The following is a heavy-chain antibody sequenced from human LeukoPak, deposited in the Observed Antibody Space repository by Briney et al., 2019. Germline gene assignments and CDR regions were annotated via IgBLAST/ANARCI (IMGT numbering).Heavy chain of an antibody. CDR1: GGSISSGGYY. V-gene: IGHV4-30-2*01. D-gene: IGHD4-11*01. J-gene: IGHJ4*02. CDR3: ARDSVTKAGFDY. Sequence: SETLSLTCTVSGGSISSGGYYWSWIRQPPGKGLEWIGYIYHSGSTYYNPSLKSRVTISVDRSKNQFSLKLSSVTAADTAVYYCARDSVTKAGFDYWGQGTLVTVSS. CDR2: IYHSGST.